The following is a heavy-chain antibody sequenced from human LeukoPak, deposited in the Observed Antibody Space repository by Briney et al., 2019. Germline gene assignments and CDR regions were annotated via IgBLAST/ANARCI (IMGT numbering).Heavy chain of an antibody. V-gene: IGHV4-34*01. CDR1: GGSFRGYY. CDR3: ARPPYYYGSGTLGGWFDP. Sequence: PSETLSLTCAVYGGSFRGYYWSWIRQPPAKRLDWVREVDHSGSTNYNPSLKSRVTISVDTSKNQFSLKLSSVTAADTAVYYCARPPYYYGSGTLGGWFDPWGQGTLVTVSS. J-gene: IGHJ5*02. CDR2: VDHSGST. D-gene: IGHD3-10*01.